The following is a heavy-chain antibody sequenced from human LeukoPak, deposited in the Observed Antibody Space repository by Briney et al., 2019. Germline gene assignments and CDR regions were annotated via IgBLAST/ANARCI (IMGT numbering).Heavy chain of an antibody. Sequence: GASVKVSCKASEYTFTSYYMHWVRQAPGQGLEWMGIINPSGGSTSYAQKFQGRVTMTRDTSTSTVYMELSSLRSEDTAVYYCASGYCSSTSCYTGAFDYWGQGTLVTVSS. D-gene: IGHD2-2*02. CDR1: EYTFTSYY. CDR3: ASGYCSSTSCYTGAFDY. CDR2: INPSGGST. V-gene: IGHV1-46*03. J-gene: IGHJ4*02.